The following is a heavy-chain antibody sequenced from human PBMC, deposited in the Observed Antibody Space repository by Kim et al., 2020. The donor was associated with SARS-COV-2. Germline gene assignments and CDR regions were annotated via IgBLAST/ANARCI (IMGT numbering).Heavy chain of an antibody. Sequence: RKSRVTISVDTSKNQFSLKLSSVTAADTAVYYCARHPETISIVVTSGVDYWGQGTLVTVSS. CDR3: ARHPETISIVVTSGVDY. J-gene: IGHJ4*02. V-gene: IGHV4-39*01. D-gene: IGHD5-12*01.